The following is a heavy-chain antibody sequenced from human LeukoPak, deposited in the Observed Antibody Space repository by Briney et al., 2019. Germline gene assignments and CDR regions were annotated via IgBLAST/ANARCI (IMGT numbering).Heavy chain of an antibody. CDR3: VKDDVYYYDTNSYPH. V-gene: IGHV3-64D*09. D-gene: IGHD3-22*01. CDR1: GFTFSSYA. Sequence: GGSLRLSYAASGFTFSSYAMSWVRQAPGKGLEHVSAISSNGGSTYYADSVKGRFTISRDNSKNTLYLQMSSLRAEDTAVYYCVKDDVYYYDTNSYPHWGQGTLVTVSS. J-gene: IGHJ4*02. CDR2: ISSNGGST.